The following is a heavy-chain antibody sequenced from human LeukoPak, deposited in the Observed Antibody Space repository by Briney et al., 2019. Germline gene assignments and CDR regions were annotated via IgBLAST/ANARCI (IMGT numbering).Heavy chain of an antibody. V-gene: IGHV1-2*02. J-gene: IGHJ4*02. CDR3: ASEVPAAEYYFDY. Sequence: EASVKVSCKASRYTFTGYYMHWVRQAPGQGLEWMAWINPNSGGTNYAQKFQGRVTMTRDTSISTAYMELSRLRSDDTAVYYCASEVPAAEYYFDYWGQGTLVTVSS. CDR2: INPNSGGT. CDR1: RYTFTGYY. D-gene: IGHD2-2*01.